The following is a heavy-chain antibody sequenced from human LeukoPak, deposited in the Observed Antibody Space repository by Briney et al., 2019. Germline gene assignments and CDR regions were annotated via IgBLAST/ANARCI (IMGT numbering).Heavy chain of an antibody. D-gene: IGHD6-13*01. Sequence: GGSLRLSCAASGFTFSNYAMSWVRQAPGKGLEWASAISGGGGPTYYADSVKGRFTISRDNSKNTLYLQMNSLRAEDAAVYFCANTPLSSSFAKPFDYWGQGTLVTVSS. CDR3: ANTPLSSSFAKPFDY. V-gene: IGHV3-23*01. J-gene: IGHJ4*02. CDR2: ISGGGGPT. CDR1: GFTFSNYA.